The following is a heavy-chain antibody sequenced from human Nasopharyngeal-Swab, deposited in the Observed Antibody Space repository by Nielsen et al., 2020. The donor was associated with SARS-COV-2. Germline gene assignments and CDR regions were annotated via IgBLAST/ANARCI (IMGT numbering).Heavy chain of an antibody. J-gene: IGHJ5*02. CDR1: GGSISSSSYY. CDR2: IHYSGST. D-gene: IGHD3-3*01. V-gene: IGHV4-39*01. Sequence: SETLSLTCTVSGGSISSSSYYWDWIRQPPGKGLEWIGSIHYSGSTYYNPSLKSRVTISVDTSKNQFSLKLSSVTAADTAVYYCARHGLATVTIFGVVIPNGWFDPWGQGTLVTVSS. CDR3: ARHGLATVTIFGVVIPNGWFDP.